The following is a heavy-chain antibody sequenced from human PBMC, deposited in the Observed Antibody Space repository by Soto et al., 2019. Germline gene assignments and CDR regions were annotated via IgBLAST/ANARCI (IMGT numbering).Heavy chain of an antibody. Sequence: EVHLVESGGGLVQPGGSLRLSCAASGFSFSSHSFNWVRQAPGQGLEWVAYISSRSSLILYADSVRGRFVISRDNALNSLDLRMNSPRDEETAIYYCVRERGEYDSGWYIDRWGQGTPVTVSS. CDR1: GFSFSSHS. J-gene: IGHJ5*02. CDR2: ISSRSSLI. V-gene: IGHV3-48*02. CDR3: VRERGEYDSGWYIDR. D-gene: IGHD6-19*01.